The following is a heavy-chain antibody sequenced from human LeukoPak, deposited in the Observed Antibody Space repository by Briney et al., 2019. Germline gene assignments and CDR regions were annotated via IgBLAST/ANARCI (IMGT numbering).Heavy chain of an antibody. CDR1: GFTFSSYS. CDR2: ISSSSSTI. D-gene: IGHD3-22*01. CDR3: ARDRYYCDKGIYFDY. Sequence: PGGSLRLSCAASGFTFSSYSMNWVRQAPGKGLEWVSYISSSSSTIYYADSVKGRFTISRDNAKNSLYLQMNSLRAEDTAVYYCARDRYYCDKGIYFDYWGQGTLVTVSS. J-gene: IGHJ4*02. V-gene: IGHV3-48*04.